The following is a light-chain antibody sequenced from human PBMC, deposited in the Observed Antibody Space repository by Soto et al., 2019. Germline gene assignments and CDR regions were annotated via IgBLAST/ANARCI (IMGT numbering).Light chain of an antibody. J-gene: IGKJ3*01. Sequence: DIQMTQSPSSLSASVGDRVTITCRASQTIIRYLNWYQQKPGRAPNLLIYAAFSLQSGVPSRFSGSGSGTEFTLTISSLQPEDFATYYCQQSYRTLFTFGPGTKMEIK. CDR1: QTIIRY. V-gene: IGKV1-39*01. CDR3: QQSYRTLFT. CDR2: AAF.